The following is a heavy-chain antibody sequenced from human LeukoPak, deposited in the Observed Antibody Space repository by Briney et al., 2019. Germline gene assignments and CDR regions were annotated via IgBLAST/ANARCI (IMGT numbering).Heavy chain of an antibody. CDR1: GGSLGSYY. V-gene: IGHV4-4*07. CDR2: IYTSGNT. CDR3: ARDLTIFGVVIPGDY. Sequence: SETLSLACTVSGGSLGSYYWSWIRQPAGKGLEWIGRIYTSGNTNYNPSLKSRVTMSVDTSKNQFSLNLSSVTAADTAVYYCARDLTIFGVVIPGDYWGQGTLVTVSS. J-gene: IGHJ4*02. D-gene: IGHD3-3*01.